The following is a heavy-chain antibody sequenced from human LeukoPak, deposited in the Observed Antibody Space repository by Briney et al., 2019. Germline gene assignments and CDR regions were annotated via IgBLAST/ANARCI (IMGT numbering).Heavy chain of an antibody. CDR3: AREGHHYSLDV. CDR1: NYSISSYY. Sequence: PSETLSLTCTVSNYSISSYYWSWIRQPAGKGLEWIGRIYVSGTTNYNPSLKSRVTMSVDTSKNQFSLKLSSVTAADTAVYYCAREGHHYSLDVWGQGTTVTVSS. V-gene: IGHV4-4*07. CDR2: IYVSGTT. J-gene: IGHJ6*02.